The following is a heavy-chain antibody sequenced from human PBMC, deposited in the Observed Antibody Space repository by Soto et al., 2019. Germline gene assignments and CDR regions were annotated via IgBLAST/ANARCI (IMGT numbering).Heavy chain of an antibody. J-gene: IGHJ4*02. Sequence: KPSETLSLTCTVSGGSIGSTTHYWGWIRQPPGKGLEWIGKIYYSGSTYYNPSLKSRVTISVDTSKNQFSLKLSSVTAADTAVYYCARAPGYFDWAQWGQGTLVTVSS. V-gene: IGHV4-39*01. CDR3: ARAPGYFDWAQ. D-gene: IGHD3-9*01. CDR1: GGSIGSTTHY. CDR2: IYYSGST.